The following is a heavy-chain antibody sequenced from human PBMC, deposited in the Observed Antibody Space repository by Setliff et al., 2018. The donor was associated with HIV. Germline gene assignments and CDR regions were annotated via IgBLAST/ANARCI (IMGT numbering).Heavy chain of an antibody. D-gene: IGHD3-9*01. Sequence: SETLSLTCALYGASLSGYCCTWLRQPPGKGLEWIGEIDHSGSMNYNPSLKSRVTMSVDTSKNQFSLKLSSVTAADTAVYYCARGDDILTGYYDNWFDPWGQGTLVTVSS. CDR2: IDHSGSM. V-gene: IGHV4-34*01. CDR1: GASLSGYC. CDR3: ARGDDILTGYYDNWFDP. J-gene: IGHJ5*02.